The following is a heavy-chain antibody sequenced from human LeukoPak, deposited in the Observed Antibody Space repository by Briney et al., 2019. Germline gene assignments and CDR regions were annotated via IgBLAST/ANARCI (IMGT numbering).Heavy chain of an antibody. CDR2: IKSKTDGGTT. V-gene: IGHV3-15*07. Sequence: GGSLRLSCAASGFTFSNAWMNWVRQAPGKGLEWVGRIKSKTDGGTTDYAAPVKGRFTISRDDSKNTLYLQMNSLKTEDTAVYYCTTGHPNSDFWSGYYTRDYFDYGGKGTRSPSPQ. CDR3: TTGHPNSDFWSGYYTRDYFDY. CDR1: GFTFSNAW. J-gene: IGHJ4*02. D-gene: IGHD3-3*01.